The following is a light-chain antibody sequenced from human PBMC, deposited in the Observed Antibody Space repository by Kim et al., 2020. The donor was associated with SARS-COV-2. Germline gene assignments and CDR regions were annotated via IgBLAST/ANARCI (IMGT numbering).Light chain of an antibody. Sequence: TLPSSVGDTVTITCRASQSITSGLAWYQQKPGKVPKLLIYLVSNLDSGVPSRFSGSGSGTQFTLTISSLQPDDFATYYCQQHNGYFGGGTKVDI. CDR2: LVS. V-gene: IGKV1-5*01. CDR1: QSITSG. CDR3: QQHNGY. J-gene: IGKJ4*01.